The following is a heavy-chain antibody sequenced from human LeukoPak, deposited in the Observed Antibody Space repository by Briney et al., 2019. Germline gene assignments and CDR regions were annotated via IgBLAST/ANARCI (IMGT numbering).Heavy chain of an antibody. Sequence: GGSLRLSCAASGFTFSSYAVSWVRQAPGKGLEWVSAISGSVGSTYYADSVKGRFTISRDNSKNTLYLQMNSLRAEDTAVYYCAKGRLRSFPYYFDYWGQGTLVTVSS. J-gene: IGHJ4*02. CDR1: GFTFSSYA. CDR2: ISGSVGST. CDR3: AKGRLRSFPYYFDY. V-gene: IGHV3-23*01. D-gene: IGHD4-17*01.